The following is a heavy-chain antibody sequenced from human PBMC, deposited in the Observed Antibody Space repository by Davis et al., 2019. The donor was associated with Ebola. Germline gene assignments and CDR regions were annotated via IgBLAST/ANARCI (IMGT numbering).Heavy chain of an antibody. CDR2: ISAYNGNT. D-gene: IGHD3-16*01. CDR1: GYTFTSYG. J-gene: IGHJ2*01. V-gene: IGHV1-18*01. Sequence: AASVKVSCKASGYTFTSYGISWVRQAPGQGLEWMGWISAYNGNTKDAQKLQGRVTITRDTSASTAYMELSSLRSEDTAVYFCARDLIGDGGVNLDLWGRGTLLTVSS. CDR3: ARDLIGDGGVNLDL.